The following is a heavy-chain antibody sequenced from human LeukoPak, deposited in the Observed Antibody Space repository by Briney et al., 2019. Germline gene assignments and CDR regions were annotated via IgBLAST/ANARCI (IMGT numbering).Heavy chain of an antibody. V-gene: IGHV5-51*01. CDR1: GYSFTNYW. Sequence: GESLKISCKGSGYSFTNYWIGWVRQMPGKGLEWMGIIYPGDSDTRYSPSFQGQVTVSADKSISTAYLQWSSLKASDTAMYYCARARYCSSTSCPSPYLYYYMDVWGKGTTVTVSS. CDR3: ARARYCSSTSCPSPYLYYYMDV. D-gene: IGHD2-2*01. CDR2: IYPGDSDT. J-gene: IGHJ6*03.